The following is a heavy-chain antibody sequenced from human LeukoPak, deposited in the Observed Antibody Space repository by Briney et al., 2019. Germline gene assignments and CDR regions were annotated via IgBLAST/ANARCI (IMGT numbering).Heavy chain of an antibody. CDR3: VGGSYYFDY. Sequence: GGSLRLSCAASGFTFSSYWMHWVRHAPGKGLVWVSRINSDGSTTSYADSVKGRITISRDNAKNTLYLQLNSLRAEDTAVYYCVGGSYYFDYWGQGTLVTVSS. D-gene: IGHD1-26*01. J-gene: IGHJ4*02. V-gene: IGHV3-74*01. CDR1: GFTFSSYW. CDR2: INSDGSTT.